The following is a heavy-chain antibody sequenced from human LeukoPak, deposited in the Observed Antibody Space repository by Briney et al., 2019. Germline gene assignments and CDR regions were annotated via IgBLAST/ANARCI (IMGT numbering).Heavy chain of an antibody. J-gene: IGHJ4*02. Sequence: PSETLSLTCAVYGGSFSGYYWSWIRQPPGKGLEWIGEINHSGSTNYNPSLKSRVTISVDTSKNQFSLKLSSVTAADTAVYYCASSGIAAAGTPHYWGQGTLVTVSS. CDR3: ASSGIAAAGTPHY. V-gene: IGHV4-34*01. CDR2: INHSGST. CDR1: GGSFSGYY. D-gene: IGHD6-13*01.